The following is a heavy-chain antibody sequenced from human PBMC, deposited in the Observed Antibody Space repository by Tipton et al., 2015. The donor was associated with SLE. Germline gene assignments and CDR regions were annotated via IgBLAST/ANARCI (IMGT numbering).Heavy chain of an antibody. D-gene: IGHD6-13*01. CDR2: INHSGST. CDR1: GFTFGDYS. J-gene: IGHJ4*02. Sequence: LRLSCAASGFTFGDYSMNWVRQAPGKGLEWIGEINHSGSTNYNPSLKSRVTISVNTSKNQFSLKLSSVTAADTAVYYCASSTWYYFDYWGQGTLVTVSS. V-gene: IGHV4-34*01. CDR3: ASSTWYYFDY.